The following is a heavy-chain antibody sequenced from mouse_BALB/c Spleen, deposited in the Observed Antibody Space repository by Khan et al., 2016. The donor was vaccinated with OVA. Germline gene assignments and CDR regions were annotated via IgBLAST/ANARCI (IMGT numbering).Heavy chain of an antibody. J-gene: IGHJ2*01. CDR3: ARIYGSDFDY. CDR1: GYSFTGYF. D-gene: IGHD1-1*01. Sequence: VQLKQSGPELVKPGASVKISFKASGYSFTGYFMNWVMQSHGKSLEWIGRINPHIGETFYNQKFKGKATLTVDESSSTAHMELRSLASEDSAVYDCARIYGSDFDYWGQGTTLTVSS. CDR2: INPHIGET. V-gene: IGHV1-20*02.